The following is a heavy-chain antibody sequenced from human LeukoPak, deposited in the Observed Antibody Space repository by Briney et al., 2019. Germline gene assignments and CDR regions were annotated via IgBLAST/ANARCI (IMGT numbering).Heavy chain of an antibody. D-gene: IGHD3-22*01. CDR1: GFTFSSYA. CDR2: ISGSGGST. J-gene: IGHJ4*02. CDR3: AKDSASYYYDSSGPISRVLDY. Sequence: PGGSLRLSCAASGFTFSSYAMSWVRQAPGKGLEWVSAISGSGGSTYYADSVKGRFTISRDNSKNTLYLQMNSLRAEDTAVYYCAKDSASYYYDSSGPISRVLDYWGQGTLVTVSS. V-gene: IGHV3-23*01.